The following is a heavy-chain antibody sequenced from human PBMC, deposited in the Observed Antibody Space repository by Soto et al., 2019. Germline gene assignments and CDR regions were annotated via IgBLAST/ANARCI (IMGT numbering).Heavy chain of an antibody. D-gene: IGHD2-8*02. V-gene: IGHV4-30-4*01. J-gene: IGHJ4*02. CDR1: GGSISSGDYY. Sequence: SETLSLTCPVSGGSISSGDYYWSWIRQPPGKGLEWIGYIYYSGSTNYNPSLKSRVTISVDTSKNQFSLKLTSVTAADTAVYYCARDKITGLFDYWGQGTLVTVSS. CDR3: ARDKITGLFDY. CDR2: IYYSGST.